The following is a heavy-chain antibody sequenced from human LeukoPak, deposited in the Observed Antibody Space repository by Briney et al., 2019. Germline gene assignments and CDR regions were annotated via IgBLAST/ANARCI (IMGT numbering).Heavy chain of an antibody. D-gene: IGHD3-9*01. CDR2: INHSGST. J-gene: IGHJ3*02. V-gene: IGHV4-34*01. CDR1: GGSFRGYS. Sequence: PSETLSLTCAVDGGSFRGYSWSWIRQPPGKGLEWIGEINHSGSTNYNPSLKSRVTISADTSKSQFSLRLTSVTAAGTAVYYCASGYFDWLFAFDIWGQGTMVTVSS. CDR3: ASGYFDWLFAFDI.